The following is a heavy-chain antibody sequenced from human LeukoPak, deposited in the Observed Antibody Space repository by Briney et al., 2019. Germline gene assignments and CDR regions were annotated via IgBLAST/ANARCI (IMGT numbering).Heavy chain of an antibody. D-gene: IGHD2-2*01. V-gene: IGHV1-2*02. CDR3: ARVYGPVIGFGTYQQYYYMDV. CDR1: GYTFTGYY. J-gene: IGHJ6*03. CDR2: INPNSGGT. Sequence: GASVKVSCKASGYTFTGYYMHWVRQAPGQGLEWMGWINPNSGGTNYAQKFQGRVTMTRDTSISTAYMELSRLRSDDTAVYYCARVYGPVIGFGTYQQYYYMDVWGKGTTVTVSS.